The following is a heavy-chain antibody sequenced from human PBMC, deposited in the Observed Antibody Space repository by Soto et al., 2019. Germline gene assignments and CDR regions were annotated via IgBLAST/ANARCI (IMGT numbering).Heavy chain of an antibody. CDR3: ARAARQLWQNYYFDY. V-gene: IGHV4-31*03. CDR2: IYYSGST. D-gene: IGHD5-18*01. J-gene: IGHJ4*02. CDR1: GGSISSGGYY. Sequence: SETLSLTCTVSGGSISSGGYYWSWIRQHPGKGLEWIGYIYYSGSTYYNPSLKSRVTISVDTSKNQFSLKLSSVTAADKAVYYCARAARQLWQNYYFDYWGQGTLVTVSS.